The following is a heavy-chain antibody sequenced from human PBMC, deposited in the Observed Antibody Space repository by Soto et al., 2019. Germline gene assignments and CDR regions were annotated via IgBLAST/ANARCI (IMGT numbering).Heavy chain of an antibody. CDR3: AKDLGCSSTSCYYGMDV. V-gene: IGHV3-23*01. D-gene: IGHD2-2*01. CDR1: GFTFSSYA. J-gene: IGHJ6*02. CDR2: ISGSGGST. Sequence: GGSLRLSCAASGFTFSSYAMSWVRQAPGKGLEWVSAISGSGGSTYYADSVKGRFTISRDNSKNTLYLQMNSLRAEDTAVYYCAKDLGCSSTSCYYGMDVWGQGTTVTSP.